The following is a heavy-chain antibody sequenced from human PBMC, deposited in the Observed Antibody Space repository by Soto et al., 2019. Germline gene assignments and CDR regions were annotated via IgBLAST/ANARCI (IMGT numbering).Heavy chain of an antibody. Sequence: PSETLSLTCTVSGGSISSSSYYWGWIRQPPGKGLEWIGSIYYSGSTYYNPSLKSRVTISLDTSKNQFSLKLSSVTAADTAVYYCARLDYYDSSGYYPWGQGTLVTVS. CDR2: IYYSGST. CDR3: ARLDYYDSSGYYP. J-gene: IGHJ5*02. CDR1: GGSISSSSYY. V-gene: IGHV4-39*01. D-gene: IGHD3-22*01.